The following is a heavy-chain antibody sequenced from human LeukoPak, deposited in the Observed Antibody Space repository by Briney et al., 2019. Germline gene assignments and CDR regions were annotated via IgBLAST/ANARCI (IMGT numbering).Heavy chain of an antibody. CDR1: GFTVSGNY. J-gene: IGHJ4*02. D-gene: IGHD2-2*01. Sequence: PGGSLRLSCAVSGFTVSGNYMSWVRQAPGKGLEWVANIKQDGSEKYYVDSVKGQFTISRDNAKNSLYLPMNSLRAEDTAVYYCARDGRYCSRTSCYHFSDFDYWGQGTLVTVSS. CDR2: IKQDGSEK. V-gene: IGHV3-7*01. CDR3: ARDGRYCSRTSCYHFSDFDY.